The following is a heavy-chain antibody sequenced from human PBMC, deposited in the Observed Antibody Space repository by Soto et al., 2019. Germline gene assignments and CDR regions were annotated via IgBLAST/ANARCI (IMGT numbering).Heavy chain of an antibody. J-gene: IGHJ2*01. CDR2: INDRGSI. V-gene: IGHV4-34*01. D-gene: IGHD3-9*01. CDR1: GGSLSGYY. Sequence: QVQLQQWGAGPLRPLETLSLTCGVSGGSLSGYYWAWIRQSPGKGLEWIGEINDRGSINYNPSLKSRVSISVDTSKNHYSLNLRSVTAADTAVYYCARESHDILTGPPWVWYFDLLGRGTLVTVSS. CDR3: ARESHDILTGPPWVWYFDL.